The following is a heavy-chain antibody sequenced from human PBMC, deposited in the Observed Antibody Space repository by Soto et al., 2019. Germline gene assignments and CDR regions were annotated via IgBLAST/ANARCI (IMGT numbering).Heavy chain of an antibody. Sequence: GGSLRLSCAASGFTFSSYGMHWVRQAPGKGLEWVAVISYDGSNKYYTDSAKGRFTISRDNSKNTLYLQMNSLRAEDTAVYYCAKVITMIVVVDGFDYWGQGTLVTVSS. CDR3: AKVITMIVVVDGFDY. J-gene: IGHJ4*02. CDR2: ISYDGSNK. V-gene: IGHV3-30*18. CDR1: GFTFSSYG. D-gene: IGHD3-22*01.